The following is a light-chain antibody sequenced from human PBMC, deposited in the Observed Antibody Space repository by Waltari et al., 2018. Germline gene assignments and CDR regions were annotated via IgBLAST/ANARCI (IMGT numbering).Light chain of an antibody. J-gene: IGKJ2*01. CDR1: QTIPTF. V-gene: IGKV1-5*03. CDR3: QEYDSFPT. CDR2: MVS. Sequence: DIRLTQSPSTLSASIGDRVTISCRASQTIPTFLAWYQQKPGRAPTLLIYMVSTLKSGVPSRFRGSGSGTEFTLTIGSLQPDDFATYYCQEYDSFPTFGQGTKLEI.